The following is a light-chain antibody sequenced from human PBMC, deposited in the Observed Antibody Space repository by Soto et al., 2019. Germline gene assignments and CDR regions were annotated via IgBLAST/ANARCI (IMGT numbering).Light chain of an antibody. CDR1: HNIERW. Sequence: DLQMTQSPSTLSASVGDRVPITRRASHNIERWMAWYQQKPGKAPSLLIFDASTLHSGVPSRFSGSGSGTDFTLTIRSLKPDDFATYYCQQFAISTTFGQGTKVDIK. CDR2: DAS. V-gene: IGKV1-5*01. J-gene: IGKJ1*01. CDR3: QQFAISTT.